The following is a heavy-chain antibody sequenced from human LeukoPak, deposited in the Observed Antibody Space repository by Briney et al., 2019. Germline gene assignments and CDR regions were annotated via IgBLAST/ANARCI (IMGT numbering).Heavy chain of an antibody. Sequence: GGSLRLSCAASGFTFTSYAMTWVRQAPGKGLEWVSALSGSGGSTYYADSVKGRFTISRGNSKNTLYLQMNSLRADDTAVYYCAKRSGSYGPFDYWGQGILVTVSS. J-gene: IGHJ4*02. D-gene: IGHD3-10*01. CDR2: LSGSGGST. CDR3: AKRSGSYGPFDY. V-gene: IGHV3-23*01. CDR1: GFTFTSYA.